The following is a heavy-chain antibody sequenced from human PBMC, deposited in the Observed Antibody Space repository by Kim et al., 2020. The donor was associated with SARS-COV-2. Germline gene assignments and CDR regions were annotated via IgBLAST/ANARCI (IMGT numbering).Heavy chain of an antibody. CDR1: GFTFSSYA. D-gene: IGHD6-13*01. Sequence: GGSLRLSCAASGFTFSSYAMHWVRQAPGKGLEWVAVISYDGSNKYYADSVKGRFTISRDNSKNTLYLQMNSLRAEDTAVYYCARAPLSSSWSYYYYYYGMDAWGQRTTVTVSS. CDR3: ARAPLSSSWSYYYYYYGMDA. CDR2: ISYDGSNK. J-gene: IGHJ6*02. V-gene: IGHV3-30*04.